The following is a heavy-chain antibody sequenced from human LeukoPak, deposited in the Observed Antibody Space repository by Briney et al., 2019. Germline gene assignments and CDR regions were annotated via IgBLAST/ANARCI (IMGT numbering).Heavy chain of an antibody. D-gene: IGHD3-22*01. CDR3: ARDYYDSSGPDY. CDR2: INPNSGGT. CDR1: GYTFTGYY. V-gene: IGHV1-2*02. J-gene: IGHJ4*02. Sequence: ASVKVSCKASGYTFTGYYMHWVRQAPGQGLEWMGWINPNSGGTNYAQKFQGRVTMTRDTSISTAYMELSRLRSDDTAVYYRARDYYDSSGPDYWGQGTLVTVSS.